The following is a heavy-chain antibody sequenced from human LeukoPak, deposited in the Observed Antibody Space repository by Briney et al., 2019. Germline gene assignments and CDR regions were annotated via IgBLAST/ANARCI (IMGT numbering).Heavy chain of an antibody. V-gene: IGHV3-30*03. CDR1: GFTFSSYG. CDR2: ISYDGSNK. D-gene: IGHD1-26*01. CDR3: ARGLLVGATTDAFDY. J-gene: IGHJ4*02. Sequence: GGSLRLSCAASGFTFSSYGMHWVRQAPGKGLEWVAVISYDGSNKYYADSVKGRFTISRDNSKNTLYLQMNSLRAEDTAVYYCARGLLVGATTDAFDYWGQGTLVTVSS.